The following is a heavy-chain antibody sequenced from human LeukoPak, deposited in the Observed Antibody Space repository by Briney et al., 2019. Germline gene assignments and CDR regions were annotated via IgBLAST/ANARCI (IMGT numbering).Heavy chain of an antibody. V-gene: IGHV4-59*08. D-gene: IGHD1/OR15-1a*01. CDR1: GGSISSYY. J-gene: IGHJ3*02. Sequence: PSETLSLTCTVSGGSISSYYWGWIRQPPGKGLEWIGYIYYSGSTNYNPSLKSRVTISVDTSKNQFSLKLSSVTAADTAVYYCARPGTTKGDAFDIWGQGTMVTVPS. CDR3: ARPGTTKGDAFDI. CDR2: IYYSGST.